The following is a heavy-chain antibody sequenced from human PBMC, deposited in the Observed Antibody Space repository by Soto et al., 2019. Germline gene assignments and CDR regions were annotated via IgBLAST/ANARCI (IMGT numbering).Heavy chain of an antibody. Sequence: WGSLRLSCAASGFTFSGSAIYWFRQASGKGLEWVGRIRSKANSYATAYAASVKGRFTISRDDSKNTAYLQMNSLKTEDTAAYYCTREGLLHPYWGQGTLVTVSS. D-gene: IGHD3-3*01. J-gene: IGHJ4*02. CDR1: GFTFSGSA. CDR3: TREGLLHPY. CDR2: IRSKANSYAT. V-gene: IGHV3-73*01.